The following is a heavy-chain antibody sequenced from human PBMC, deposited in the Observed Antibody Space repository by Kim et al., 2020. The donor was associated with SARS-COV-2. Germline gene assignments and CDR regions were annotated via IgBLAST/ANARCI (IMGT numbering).Heavy chain of an antibody. J-gene: IGHJ4*02. D-gene: IGHD6-19*01. CDR3: AREGGSGWSFDY. V-gene: IGHV1-2*02. Sequence: YARKCQGRVTMTRDTSISPAYMELSRLGSDDTAVYYCAREGGSGWSFDYWGQGTLVTVSS.